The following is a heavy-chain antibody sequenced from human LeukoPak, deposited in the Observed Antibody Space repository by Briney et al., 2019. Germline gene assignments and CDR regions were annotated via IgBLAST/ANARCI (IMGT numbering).Heavy chain of an antibody. CDR2: IYYSGST. Sequence: SETLSLTCTVSGGSISSSSYYWGWIRQPPGKGLEWIGSIYYSGSTYYNPSLKSRVTISVDTSKNQFSLKLSSVTAADTAVYYCARGGRDGYIVWGQGTLVTVSS. CDR1: GGSISSSSYY. J-gene: IGHJ4*02. CDR3: ARGGRDGYIV. D-gene: IGHD5-24*01. V-gene: IGHV4-39*07.